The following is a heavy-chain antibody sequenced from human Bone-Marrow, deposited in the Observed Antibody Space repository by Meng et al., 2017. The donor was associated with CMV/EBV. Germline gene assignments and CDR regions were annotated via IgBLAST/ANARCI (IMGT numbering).Heavy chain of an antibody. D-gene: IGHD2-2*01. CDR2: ISGSGGST. CDR3: ASHKAQRVPVDV. CDR1: GFAFSSYA. Sequence: GGSLRLSCAASGFAFSSYAMSWVRQAPGKGLEWVSAISGSGGSTYYADSVKGRFTISRDNSKNTLYLQMNSLRAEDTAVYYCASHKAQRVPVDVWGQGTTVTVSS. J-gene: IGHJ6*02. V-gene: IGHV3-23*01.